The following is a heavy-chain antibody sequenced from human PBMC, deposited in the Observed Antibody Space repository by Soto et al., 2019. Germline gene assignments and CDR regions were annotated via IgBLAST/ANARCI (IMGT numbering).Heavy chain of an antibody. V-gene: IGHV3-7*01. J-gene: IGHJ4*02. CDR3: ASRPPSGTYFGVFDY. CDR1: GFTFGDHW. Sequence: GGSLRLSCAASGFTFGDHWMSWVRQAPGKGLEWVANIKQDGGEKYYVDSVRGRFTISRDNAKNSLYLQMNSLRVEDSAMYYCASRPPSGTYFGVFDYWGQGTQVTVSS. CDR2: IKQDGGEK. D-gene: IGHD1-26*01.